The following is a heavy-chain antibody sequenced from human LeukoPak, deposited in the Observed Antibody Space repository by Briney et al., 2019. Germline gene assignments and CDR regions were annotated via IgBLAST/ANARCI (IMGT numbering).Heavy chain of an antibody. D-gene: IGHD6-13*01. Sequence: PGGSLRLSCAASGFTFDDYGMSWVRQAPGKGLGWVSGINWNGGSTGYADSVKGRFTISRDNAKNSLYLQMNSLRAEDTALYYRARDQSAGYSSNDFDYWGQGTLVTVSS. V-gene: IGHV3-20*04. CDR1: GFTFDDYG. CDR3: ARDQSAGYSSNDFDY. CDR2: INWNGGST. J-gene: IGHJ4*02.